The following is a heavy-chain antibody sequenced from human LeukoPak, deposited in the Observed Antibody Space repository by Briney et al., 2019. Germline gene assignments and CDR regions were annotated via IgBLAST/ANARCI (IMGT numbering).Heavy chain of an antibody. CDR1: GFTFRSYA. V-gene: IGHV3-21*01. CDR3: ARGWIYYYDSSGSYFPFDY. Sequence: PGGSLRLSCAASGFTFRSYAMNWVRQAPGKGLEWVSSIGSSGDCIHFADSLRGRFTISRDNAKNSLYLQMNSLRAEDTAVYYCARGWIYYYDSSGSYFPFDYWGQGTLVTVSS. D-gene: IGHD3-22*01. CDR2: IGSSGDCI. J-gene: IGHJ4*02.